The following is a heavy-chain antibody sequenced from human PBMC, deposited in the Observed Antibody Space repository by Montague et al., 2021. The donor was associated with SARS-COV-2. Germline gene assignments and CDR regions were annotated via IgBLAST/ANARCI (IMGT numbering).Heavy chain of an antibody. Sequence: IYFGGGTSYNPSLKSRVTISVDTSKDHFSLKLTSVTAADTAVYYCARDVGKGCSGYEREGGFDYWGQGTPVSVAA. V-gene: IGHV4-39*07. CDR2: IYFGGGT. J-gene: IGHJ4*02. CDR3: ARDVGKGCSGYEREGGFDY. D-gene: IGHD5-12*01.